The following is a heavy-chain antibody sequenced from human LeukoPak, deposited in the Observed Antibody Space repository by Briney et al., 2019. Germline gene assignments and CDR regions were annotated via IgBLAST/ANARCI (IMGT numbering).Heavy chain of an antibody. Sequence: ASVKVSCKASGYSFTKYAIHWMRQAPGHRLEWMGWITADDGDTKYSEDLQGRVTITSDTSATTTYIELSSLTSEDMAVYYCAKEGLRVGAPRNYFDYWGQGTLVTVSS. CDR3: AKEGLRVGAPRNYFDY. CDR2: ITADDGDT. CDR1: GYSFTKYA. J-gene: IGHJ4*02. D-gene: IGHD1-26*01. V-gene: IGHV1-3*03.